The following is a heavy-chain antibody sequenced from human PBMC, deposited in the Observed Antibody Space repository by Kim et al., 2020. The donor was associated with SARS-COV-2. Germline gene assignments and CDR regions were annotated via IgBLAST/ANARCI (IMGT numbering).Heavy chain of an antibody. D-gene: IGHD3-22*01. CDR2: ISNDGTKK. Sequence: GGSLRLSCVASGFTFDRYGMHWVRQAPGGGLEWVALISNDGTKKYYAASLEGRSTIFRDNANKMVSLQVDRLQPEDTAVYYCATSQRGYILGYSDWFFDLWGPGTLVTVSS. J-gene: IGHJ2*01. CDR1: GFTFDRYG. CDR3: ATSQRGYILGYSDWFFDL. V-gene: IGHV3-30*02.